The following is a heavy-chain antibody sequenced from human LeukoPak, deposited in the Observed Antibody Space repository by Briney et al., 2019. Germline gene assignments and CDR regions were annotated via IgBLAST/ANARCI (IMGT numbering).Heavy chain of an antibody. CDR3: ARGYCSGGSCYPTHTDY. Sequence: KPSETLSLTCTVSGGSISSYYWSWIRQPPGKGLEWIGYIYYSGSTNYNPSLKSRVTTSVDTSKNQFSLKLSSVTAADTAVYYCARGYCSGGSCYPTHTDYWGQGTLVTVSS. D-gene: IGHD2-15*01. CDR2: IYYSGST. CDR1: GGSISSYY. V-gene: IGHV4-59*01. J-gene: IGHJ4*02.